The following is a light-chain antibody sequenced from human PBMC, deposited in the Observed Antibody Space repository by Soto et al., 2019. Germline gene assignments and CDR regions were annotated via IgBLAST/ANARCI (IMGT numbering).Light chain of an antibody. CDR1: KLGDKY. Sequence: SYELTQPPSVSVSPGQTASITCSGDKLGDKYACWYQQKPGQSPILVIYKDSKRPSGIPERFSGSNSGITATLTISGTQAMDEADYYCQAWDSSTVIFGGGTKVTVL. J-gene: IGLJ2*01. V-gene: IGLV3-1*01. CDR2: KDS. CDR3: QAWDSSTVI.